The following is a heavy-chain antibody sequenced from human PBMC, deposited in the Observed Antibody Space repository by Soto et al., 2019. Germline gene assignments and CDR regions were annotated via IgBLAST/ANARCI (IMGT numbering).Heavy chain of an antibody. CDR1: GFTFSSYA. D-gene: IGHD6-19*01. J-gene: IGHJ6*02. CDR3: ARDRLAVAGTKSLGRYYYGMDV. Sequence: PGGSLRLSCAASGFTFSSYAMHWVRQAPGKGLEWVAVISYDGSNKYYADSVKGRFTISRDNSKNTLYLQMNSLRAEDTAVYYCARDRLAVAGTKSLGRYYYGMDVWGQGTTVTVSS. CDR2: ISYDGSNK. V-gene: IGHV3-30-3*01.